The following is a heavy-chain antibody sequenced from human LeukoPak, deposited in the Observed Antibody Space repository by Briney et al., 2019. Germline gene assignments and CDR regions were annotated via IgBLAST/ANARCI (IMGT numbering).Heavy chain of an antibody. V-gene: IGHV4-38-2*01. D-gene: IGHD3-3*01. Sequence: PSETLSLTCAVSGYSISSGYYWGWIRQPPGQGLEWIGSIYHSGSTYYNPSLKSRVTISVDTSKNQFSLKLSSVTAADTAVYYCARGDWSGYYIRYYYYMDVWGKGTTVTVSS. CDR3: ARGDWSGYYIRYYYYMDV. CDR1: GYSISSGYY. J-gene: IGHJ6*03. CDR2: IYHSGST.